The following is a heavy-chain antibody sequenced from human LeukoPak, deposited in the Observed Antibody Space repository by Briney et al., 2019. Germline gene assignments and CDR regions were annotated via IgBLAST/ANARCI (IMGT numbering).Heavy chain of an antibody. CDR1: GGSISSSSYY. Sequence: SETLSLTCTVSGGSISSSSYYWGWIRQPPGKGLEWIGSIYYSGSTYYNPSLKSRVTISVDTSKNQFSLKLSSVTAADTAVYYCASPFTPVAVAGAFDIWGQGTMVTVSS. V-gene: IGHV4-39*01. CDR2: IYYSGST. J-gene: IGHJ3*02. D-gene: IGHD6-19*01. CDR3: ASPFTPVAVAGAFDI.